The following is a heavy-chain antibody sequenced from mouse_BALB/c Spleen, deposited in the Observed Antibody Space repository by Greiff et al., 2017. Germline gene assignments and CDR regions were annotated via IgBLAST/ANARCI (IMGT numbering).Heavy chain of an antibody. CDR2: IDPETGGT. D-gene: IGHD2-4*01. V-gene: IGHV1-15*01. Sequence: QVQLQQSGAELVRPGASVTLSCKASGYTFTDYEMHWVKQTPVHGLEWIGAIDPETGGTAYNQKFKGKATLTADKSSSTAYMELRSLTSEDSAVYYCTRSDDYAVFAYWGQGTLVTVSA. CDR1: GYTFTDYE. CDR3: TRSDDYAVFAY. J-gene: IGHJ3*01.